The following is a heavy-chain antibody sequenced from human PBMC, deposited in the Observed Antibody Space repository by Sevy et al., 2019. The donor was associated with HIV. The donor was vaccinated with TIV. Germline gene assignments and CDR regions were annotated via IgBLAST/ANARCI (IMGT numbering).Heavy chain of an antibody. CDR1: GFTFSNYF. V-gene: IGHV3-21*01. D-gene: IGHD3-10*01. Sequence: GGSLRLSCAASGFTFSNYFINWVRQAPGKGLEWVSSISSGSSYIFYADSVKGRFTISRDNAKNSLYLHMNSLRAEDTAVYDCARGDYCGSLYYFDYWGPGTLVTVSS. CDR2: ISSGSSYI. J-gene: IGHJ4*02. CDR3: ARGDYCGSLYYFDY.